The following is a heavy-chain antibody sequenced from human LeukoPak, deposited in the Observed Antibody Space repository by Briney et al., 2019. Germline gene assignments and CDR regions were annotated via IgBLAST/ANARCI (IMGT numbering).Heavy chain of an antibody. CDR1: GFSFSDYT. V-gene: IGHV3-23*01. CDR2: ISESRDDA. J-gene: IGHJ4*02. D-gene: IGHD3-10*02. Sequence: GGSLRLSCAASGFSFSDYTMSWVRHAPGEGLECVSSISESRDDADNADSVKGRFTISRDNSNNTLYLQMNSLRAEDTAVYYCARDYPGDSMLWEDYFDYWGQGTLVTVSS. CDR3: ARDYPGDSMLWEDYFDY.